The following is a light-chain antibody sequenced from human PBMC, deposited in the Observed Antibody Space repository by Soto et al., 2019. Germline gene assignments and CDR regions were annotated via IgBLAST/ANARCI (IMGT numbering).Light chain of an antibody. CDR2: GAS. V-gene: IGKV3-20*01. J-gene: IGKJ1*01. Sequence: IVLTQSPATLSVSPGERATLSCRASQSVSSNLAWYQQKPGQAPRLLIYGASTRATGIPDRFSGSGSGTDFSLTIRGLKPEDFAVYYCQQYGSSQTFGQGTKVDIK. CDR3: QQYGSSQT. CDR1: QSVSSN.